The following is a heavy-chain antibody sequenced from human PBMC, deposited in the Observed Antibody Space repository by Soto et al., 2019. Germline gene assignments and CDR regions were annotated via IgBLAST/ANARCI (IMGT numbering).Heavy chain of an antibody. CDR2: ISGSGGST. CDR3: AKYRNTASADFDY. J-gene: IGHJ4*02. CDR1: GFTINNYP. V-gene: IGHV3-23*01. Sequence: EVQLLESGGGLVQPGGSLRLSCAASGFTINNYPMSWVRQAPGKGLEWISVISGSGGSTYHADSVKGRFTISRDNSKNTLSLQMSSLRAEDTAVYYCAKYRNTASADFDYWGQGTLVTVSS. D-gene: IGHD4-4*01.